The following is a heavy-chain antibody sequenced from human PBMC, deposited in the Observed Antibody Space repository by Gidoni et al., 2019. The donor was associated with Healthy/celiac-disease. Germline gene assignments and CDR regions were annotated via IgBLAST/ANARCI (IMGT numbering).Heavy chain of an antibody. D-gene: IGHD6-19*01. Sequence: QLQLQESGPGLVKPPETLSLTCTVSGGPLSSSSYHWGWIRQPPGKGLEWIGSIYYSGSTYYNPSLKRRVTVSVDTSTNQFSLKLSSVTAADTAVYYCARHNGYSSGRHGVGFWGQGTLVTVSS. CDR2: IYYSGST. CDR1: GGPLSSSSYH. J-gene: IGHJ4*02. V-gene: IGHV4-39*01. CDR3: ARHNGYSSGRHGVGF.